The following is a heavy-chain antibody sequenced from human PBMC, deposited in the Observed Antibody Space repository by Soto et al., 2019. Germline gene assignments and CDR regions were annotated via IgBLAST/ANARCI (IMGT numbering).Heavy chain of an antibody. CDR2: IYSDGTTT. CDR3: AFGNLSYYFDF. J-gene: IGHJ4*02. V-gene: IGHV3-74*01. D-gene: IGHD3-16*01. CDR1: GFTFSSYW. Sequence: GGSLRLSCAASGFTFSSYWMSWVRQAPGKGLEWVARIYSDGTTTSYADSVKGRFTISRDNSKNTLYLQMNSLRAEDTAVYHCAFGNLSYYFDFWGQGTPVTVSS.